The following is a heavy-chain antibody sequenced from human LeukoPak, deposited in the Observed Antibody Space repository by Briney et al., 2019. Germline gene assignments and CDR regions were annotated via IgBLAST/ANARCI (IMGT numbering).Heavy chain of an antibody. J-gene: IGHJ6*02. Sequence: SQTLSLTCAISGDNVSTNTVTWNWIRQTPSRGLEWLGRAYYRSKWYNDYAVSVKSRITINPDTSKNQFSLQLDSVTPEDTAVYYCARELVSSERRNYYYYGMDVWGQGTTVTVSS. CDR2: AYYRSKWYN. CDR1: GDNVSTNTVT. D-gene: IGHD6-25*01. CDR3: ARELVSSERRNYYYYGMDV. V-gene: IGHV6-1*01.